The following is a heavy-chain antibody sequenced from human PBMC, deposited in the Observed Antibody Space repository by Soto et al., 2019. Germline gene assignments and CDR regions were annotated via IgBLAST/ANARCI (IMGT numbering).Heavy chain of an antibody. D-gene: IGHD2-15*01. CDR1: GYTFTSYA. CDR2: INAGNGNT. Sequence: QVQLVQSGAEVKKPGASVKVSCKASGYTFTSYALHWVRQAPGQRLEWMGWINAGNGNTKYSQKFQGRVTITKDTSATTAYMELSSLRSEDTAVYYCARDLGGWPDYWGQGTLVTVSS. J-gene: IGHJ4*02. V-gene: IGHV1-3*01. CDR3: ARDLGGWPDY.